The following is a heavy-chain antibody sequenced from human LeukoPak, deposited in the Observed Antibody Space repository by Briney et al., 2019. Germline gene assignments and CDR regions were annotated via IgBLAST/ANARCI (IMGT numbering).Heavy chain of an antibody. V-gene: IGHV6-1*01. Sequence: SQTLPLTCALCVDSVSTKSDAWLWLRQSPSRAVECLRRTYYRSKWKNDYAVSVRSRITINPDTSKNQFSLQVNAVTPDDTAVYYCARDDKDGYIDYWGQGTLVTVSS. D-gene: IGHD3-22*01. J-gene: IGHJ4*02. CDR2: TYYRSKWKN. CDR3: ARDDKDGYIDY. CDR1: VDSVSTKSDA.